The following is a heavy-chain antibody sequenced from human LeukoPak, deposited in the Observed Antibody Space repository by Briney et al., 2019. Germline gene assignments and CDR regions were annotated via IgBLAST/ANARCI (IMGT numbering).Heavy chain of an antibody. J-gene: IGHJ5*02. CDR2: AAPEGYD. V-gene: IGHV4-34*01. D-gene: IGHD2-8*01. CDR1: DVSLTVYY. CDR3: ARIRCVTGPEICYNH. Sequence: PSESLSLTCAVSDVSLTVYYWSWIRQSPRGGLEWIGEAAPEGYDKYHRSLKSRVRIPGARSEKQFSLRWSSVTAADTAMYYIARIRCVTGPEICYNHWAQGSLVTVSS.